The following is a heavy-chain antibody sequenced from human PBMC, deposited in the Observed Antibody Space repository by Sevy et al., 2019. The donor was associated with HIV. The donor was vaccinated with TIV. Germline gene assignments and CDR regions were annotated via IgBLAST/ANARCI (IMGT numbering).Heavy chain of an antibody. J-gene: IGHJ5*02. Sequence: GASLRLSCAASGFTFSSYAMSWVRQAPGKGLEWVSAISGSGGSTYYADSLKGRFTISRDNSKNTLYLQMNSLRAEDTAVYYDAKVEGSCGGDCYPPTRWFDPWGQGTLVTVSS. V-gene: IGHV3-23*01. D-gene: IGHD2-21*02. CDR3: AKVEGSCGGDCYPPTRWFDP. CDR2: ISGSGGST. CDR1: GFTFSSYA.